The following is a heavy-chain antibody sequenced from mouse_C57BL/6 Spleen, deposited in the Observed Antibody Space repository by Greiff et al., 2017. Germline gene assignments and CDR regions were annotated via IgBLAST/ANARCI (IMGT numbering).Heavy chain of an antibody. CDR1: GYTFTSYW. V-gene: IGHV1-55*01. J-gene: IGHJ3*01. D-gene: IGHD2-5*01. CDR2: IYPGSGST. CDR3: ARGDSIYSRGFAY. Sequence: QVQLQQPGAELVKPGASVKMSCKASGYTFTSYWITWVKQRPGQGLEWVGDIYPGSGSTNYNEKFTSKATVTVDTSSSNAYMQLSSLTSEDSAVYYCARGDSIYSRGFAYWGQGTLVTVSA.